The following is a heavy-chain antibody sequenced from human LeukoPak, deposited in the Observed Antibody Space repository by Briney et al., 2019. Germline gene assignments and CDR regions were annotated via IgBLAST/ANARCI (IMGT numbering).Heavy chain of an antibody. D-gene: IGHD4-23*01. CDR2: ISGSGGST. CDR1: GFTFSSYA. CDR3: AKGFGYGGNSGIDY. J-gene: IGHJ4*02. V-gene: IGHV3-23*01. Sequence: PGGSLRLSCAASGFTFSSYAMSRVRQAPRKGLEWVSGISGSGGSTYYADSVKGRFTISRDNSKNTLYLQMNSLRAEDTAVYYCAKGFGYGGNSGIDYWGQGTLVTVSS.